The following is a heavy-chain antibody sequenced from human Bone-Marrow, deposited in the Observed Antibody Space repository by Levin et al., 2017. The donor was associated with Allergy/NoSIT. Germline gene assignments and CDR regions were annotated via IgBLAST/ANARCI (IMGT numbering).Heavy chain of an antibody. Sequence: PSQTLSLTCTVSGGSISNYYWSWIRQPPGKGLEWIGCMYYSGNTKYNPSLKSRVTISLDTSKNQLSLKLSSVTAADTAVYYCARDRAILGDTNYYYGMDGWGQGTTVTVSS. CDR2: MYYSGNT. V-gene: IGHV4-59*01. CDR1: GGSISNYY. CDR3: ARDRAILGDTNYYYGMDG. J-gene: IGHJ6*02. D-gene: IGHD1-26*01.